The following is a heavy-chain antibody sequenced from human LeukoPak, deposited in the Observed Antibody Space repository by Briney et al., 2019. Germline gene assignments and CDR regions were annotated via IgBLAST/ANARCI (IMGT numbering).Heavy chain of an antibody. CDR1: GFTVSSNY. CDR3: AREELLGESYYYYGMDV. Sequence: GESLRLSCAASGFTVSSNYMSWVRQAPGKGLEWVSVIYSGGSTYYADSVKGRFTISRDNSKNTLYLQMNSLRAEDTAVYYCAREELLGESYYYYGMDVWGKGTTVTVSS. V-gene: IGHV3-53*01. CDR2: IYSGGST. J-gene: IGHJ6*04. D-gene: IGHD3-10*01.